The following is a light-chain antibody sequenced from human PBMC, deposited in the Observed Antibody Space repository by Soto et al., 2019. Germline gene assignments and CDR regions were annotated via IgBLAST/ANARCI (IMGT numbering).Light chain of an antibody. CDR1: QSISSW. J-gene: IGKJ1*01. CDR2: DAS. V-gene: IGKV1-5*01. Sequence: DIQLTQSPSPLSASVGDRVTITCRASQSISSWLAGYEQKPGNAPKLLISDASSSGSGVPSRFSGSGSGTEFTLTISSLQPDDFATYYCQQYYSYPWTFGQGTKVEIK. CDR3: QQYYSYPWT.